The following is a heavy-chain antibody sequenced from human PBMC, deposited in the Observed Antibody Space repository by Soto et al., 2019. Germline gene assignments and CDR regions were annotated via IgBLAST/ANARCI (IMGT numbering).Heavy chain of an antibody. D-gene: IGHD3-10*01. V-gene: IGHV6-1*01. CDR2: TYYRSKWYY. Sequence: SQTLSLTCVISGDSVSSNDAVWNWIRQSPSRGLVWLGRTYYRSKWYYDYAGSVRSRIIINPDTSKNQFSLHLDSVTPEDTAIYYCAREVVMIRGIRNWFDPWGQGTLVTVPQ. CDR1: GDSVSSNDAV. J-gene: IGHJ5*02. CDR3: AREVVMIRGIRNWFDP.